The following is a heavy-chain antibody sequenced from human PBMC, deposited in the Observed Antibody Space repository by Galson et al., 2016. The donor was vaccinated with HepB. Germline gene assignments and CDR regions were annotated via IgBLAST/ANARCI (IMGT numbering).Heavy chain of an antibody. Sequence: SLRLSCAASGFVFSNFGLSWVRQAPGKGLEWVASISTRRTTYCSDSVQGRFTISRDNSNNTLYLQMNGLRAEDTAVYYCAKERLVRRIFDHWGQGTPVTVCS. CDR3: AKERLVRRIFDH. CDR2: ISTRRTT. D-gene: IGHD1-1*01. J-gene: IGHJ4*02. CDR1: GFVFSNFG. V-gene: IGHV3-23*01.